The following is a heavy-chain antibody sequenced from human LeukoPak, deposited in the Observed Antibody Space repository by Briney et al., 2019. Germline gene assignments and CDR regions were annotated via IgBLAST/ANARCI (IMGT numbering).Heavy chain of an antibody. CDR2: ISSSSSYI. D-gene: IGHD6-13*01. Sequence: PGGSLRLSCAASGFTFSSYAMSWVRQAPGKGLEWVSSISSSSSYIYYADSVKGRFTISRDNAKNSLYLQMNSLRAEDTAVYYCARAIRYSSSWYYFDYWGQGTLVTVSS. CDR3: ARAIRYSSSWYYFDY. J-gene: IGHJ4*02. V-gene: IGHV3-21*01. CDR1: GFTFSSYA.